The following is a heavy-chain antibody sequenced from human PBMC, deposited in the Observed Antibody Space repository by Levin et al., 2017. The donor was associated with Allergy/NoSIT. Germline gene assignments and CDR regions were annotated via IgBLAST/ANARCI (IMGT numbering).Heavy chain of an antibody. Sequence: GASVKVSCAASGFTFSNHAMSWVRQAPGKGLEWVSAISGSGGSTYYADSVKGRFTISRDNSKNTLYLQMSSLRAEDTAVYYCAKDTLSSTYFYFDYWGQGTLVTVSS. CDR2: ISGSGGST. CDR3: AKDTLSSTYFYFDY. J-gene: IGHJ4*02. D-gene: IGHD6-13*01. V-gene: IGHV3-23*01. CDR1: GFTFSNHA.